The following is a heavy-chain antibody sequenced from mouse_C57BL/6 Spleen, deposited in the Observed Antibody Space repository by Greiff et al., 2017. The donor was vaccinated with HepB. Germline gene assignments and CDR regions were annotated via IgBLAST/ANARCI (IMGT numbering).Heavy chain of an antibody. CDR3: AREERSYYKGYFDV. V-gene: IGHV1-53*01. D-gene: IGHD2-12*01. Sequence: VQLQQSGTELVKPGASVKLSCKASGYTFTSYWMHWVKQRPGQGLEWIGNINPSNGGTNYNEKFKSKATLTVDKSSSTAYMQLSSLTSEDSAVYYCAREERSYYKGYFDVWGTGTTVTVSS. J-gene: IGHJ1*03. CDR1: GYTFTSYW. CDR2: INPSNGGT.